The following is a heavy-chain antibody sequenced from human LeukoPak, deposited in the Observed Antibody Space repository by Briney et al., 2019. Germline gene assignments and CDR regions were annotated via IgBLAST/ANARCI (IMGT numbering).Heavy chain of an antibody. V-gene: IGHV4-4*09. CDR3: ARLLYQGPDYYYYYMEV. J-gene: IGHJ6*03. CDR2: IYTSGST. Sequence: SETLSLTCTVSGCSISSYYRSWIRQPPGKGLEWVGYIYTSGSTNYNPSLKSRVTISVDTSKNQFSLKLSSVTAADTAVYYCARLLYQGPDYYYYYMEVWGKGATATVSS. D-gene: IGHD2-15*01. CDR1: GCSISSYY.